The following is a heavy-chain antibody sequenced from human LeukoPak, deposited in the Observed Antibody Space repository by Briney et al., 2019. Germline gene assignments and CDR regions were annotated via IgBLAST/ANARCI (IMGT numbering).Heavy chain of an antibody. Sequence: PSETLSLTCTVSGGSISSGSYYWSWIRQSPGMGLEWIGYIYDSGSTNYNPSLKSRVTISQDTSKNQFSLKLNSVTAADTAMYYCVRTIGVPSTLKGSGFDYWGQGTLVTVSS. J-gene: IGHJ4*02. V-gene: IGHV4-61*01. CDR3: VRTIGVPSTLKGSGFDY. CDR2: IYDSGST. D-gene: IGHD4-11*01. CDR1: GGSISSGSYY.